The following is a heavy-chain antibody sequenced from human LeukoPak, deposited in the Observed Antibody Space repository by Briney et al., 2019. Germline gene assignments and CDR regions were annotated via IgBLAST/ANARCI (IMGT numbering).Heavy chain of an antibody. CDR3: ARLWYSSSWYLSYWFDP. CDR2: IYYSGST. V-gene: IGHV4-39*01. CDR1: GGSISSSSYY. D-gene: IGHD6-13*01. J-gene: IGHJ5*02. Sequence: SETLSLTCTVSGGSISSSSYYWGWIRQSPGKGLEWIGSIYYSGSTYYNPSLKSRVTISVDTSKNQFSLKLSSVTAADTAVYYCARLWYSSSWYLSYWFDPWGQGTLVTVSS.